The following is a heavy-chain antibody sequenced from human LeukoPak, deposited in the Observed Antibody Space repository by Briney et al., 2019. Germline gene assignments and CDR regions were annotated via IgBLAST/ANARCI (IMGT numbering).Heavy chain of an antibody. D-gene: IGHD6-13*01. CDR1: GYTLTELS. CDR3: ARARSPYSSSWYWFDH. Sequence: ASVNATCKVSGYTLTELSIHWVRQAPGKGLEWMGGFDPEDGETIYAQKFQGRVTMTEDTSTDTAYMELSSLKSEDTPAYYCARARSPYSSSWYWFDHWGQGTLVTVSS. J-gene: IGHJ5*02. V-gene: IGHV1-24*01. CDR2: FDPEDGET.